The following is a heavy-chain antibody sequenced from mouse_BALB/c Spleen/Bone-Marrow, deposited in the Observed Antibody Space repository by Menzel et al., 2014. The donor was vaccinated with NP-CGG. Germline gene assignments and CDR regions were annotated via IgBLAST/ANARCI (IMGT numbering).Heavy chain of an antibody. CDR3: ARNFGLAWFAY. CDR2: IWSGGST. V-gene: IGHV2-2*02. CDR1: GFSLTSYG. Sequence: QVQLQQSGPGLVQPSQSLPITCTVSGFSLTSYGVHWVRQSPGKGLEWLGVIWSGGSTDYNAAFISRLSISKDNSKSQVFFKRNSLQANDTAIYYCARNFGLAWFAYWGQGTLVTVSA. D-gene: IGHD4-1*01. J-gene: IGHJ3*01.